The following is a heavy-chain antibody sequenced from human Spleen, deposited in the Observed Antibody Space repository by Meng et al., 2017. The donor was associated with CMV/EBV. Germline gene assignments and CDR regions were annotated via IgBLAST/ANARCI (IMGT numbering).Heavy chain of an antibody. V-gene: IGHV3-20*04. CDR2: INWNGGST. CDR3: ARGGTIFGVPEYY. D-gene: IGHD3-3*01. Sequence: GESLKISCAASGFTFDDYGMSWVRQAPGKGLEWVSGINWNGGSTGYADSVKGRFTISRDNAKNSLYLQMNSLRAEDSALYYCARGGTIFGVPEYYWGQGTLVTVSS. CDR1: GFTFDDYG. J-gene: IGHJ4*02.